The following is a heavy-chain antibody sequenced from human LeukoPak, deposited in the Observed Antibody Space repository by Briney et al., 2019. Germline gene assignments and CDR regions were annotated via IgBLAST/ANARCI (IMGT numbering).Heavy chain of an antibody. J-gene: IGHJ6*02. D-gene: IGHD1-1*01. Sequence: ASVKVSCKASGFTFTSSAMQWVRQARGQRLEWIGWIVVGSGNTNYAQKLQGRVTMTTDTSTSTAYMELRSLRSDDTAVYYCARDTAGTSYYYYYGMDVWGQGTTVTVSS. CDR3: ARDTAGTSYYYYYGMDV. CDR2: IVVGSGNT. CDR1: GFTFTSSA. V-gene: IGHV1-58*02.